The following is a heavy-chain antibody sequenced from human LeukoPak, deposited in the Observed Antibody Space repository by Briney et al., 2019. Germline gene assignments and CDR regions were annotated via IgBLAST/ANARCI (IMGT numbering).Heavy chain of an antibody. J-gene: IGHJ6*03. CDR1: GYTFTSYG. CDR2: IGAYNGNP. Sequence: ASVKVSCKASGYTFTSYGISWVRQAPGQGLEWIGWIGAYNGNPTYAQNLQGRVTMTTDTSTSTAYMELRSLRSDDTAVYYCARAGNYYYMDVWGKGTTVTVSS. D-gene: IGHD6-13*01. CDR3: ARAGNYYYMDV. V-gene: IGHV1-18*01.